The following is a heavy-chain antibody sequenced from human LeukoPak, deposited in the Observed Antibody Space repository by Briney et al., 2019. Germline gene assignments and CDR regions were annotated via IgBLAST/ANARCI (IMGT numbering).Heavy chain of an antibody. CDR1: GGTFSSYA. Sequence: ASVKVSCKASGGTFSSYAISWVRQAPGQGLEWMGWISAYNGNTNYAQKFQGRVTMTTDTSTSTAYMELRSLRSDDTAVYYCVRVMNGCSSTSCWSYLDYWGQGTLVTVSS. CDR2: ISAYNGNT. J-gene: IGHJ4*02. D-gene: IGHD2-2*01. CDR3: VRVMNGCSSTSCWSYLDY. V-gene: IGHV1-18*01.